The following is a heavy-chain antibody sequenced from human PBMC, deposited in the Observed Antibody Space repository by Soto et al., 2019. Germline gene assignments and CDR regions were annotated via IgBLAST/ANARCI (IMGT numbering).Heavy chain of an antibody. J-gene: IGHJ4*02. CDR2: IIPIFGTA. Sequence: XSVKLSCNAAGGQRRSDPSGRVRRVPRQGPEWMGGIIPIFGTANYAQKFQGRVTITADKSTSTAYMELSSLRSEDTAVYYCARVVENYYGSGSYSPRFDYWGPGTLVTASS. V-gene: IGHV1-69*06. D-gene: IGHD3-10*01. CDR1: GGQRRSDP. CDR3: ARVVENYYGSGSYSPRFDY.